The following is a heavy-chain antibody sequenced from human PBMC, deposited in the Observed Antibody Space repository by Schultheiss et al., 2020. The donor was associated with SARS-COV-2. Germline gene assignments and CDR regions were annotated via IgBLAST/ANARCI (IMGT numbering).Heavy chain of an antibody. J-gene: IGHJ4*02. V-gene: IGHV3-9*01. Sequence: GGSLRLSCAASGFTFDDYVMHWVRQAPGKGLEWVSGISWNSGSIGYADSVKGRFTISRDSSKNTVYLQMNSLRGEDTAVYYCARDGWTEGPFDYWGQGTLVTVSS. CDR1: GFTFDDYV. D-gene: IGHD6-19*01. CDR3: ARDGWTEGPFDY. CDR2: ISWNSGSI.